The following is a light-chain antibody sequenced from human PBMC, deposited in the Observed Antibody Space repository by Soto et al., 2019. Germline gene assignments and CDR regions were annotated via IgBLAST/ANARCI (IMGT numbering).Light chain of an antibody. CDR3: QQYANAPST. CDR2: GVS. CDR1: QPVSSNF. Sequence: ELVLTQSPGTLSLSPGESAALSCRASQPVSSNFLAWYQQKPGQAPRLLIYGVSSRASGIPDRFFGSGSGTDFTLTINSLEREDFSVYSCQQYANAPSTFGKGTALEIK. V-gene: IGKV3-20*01. J-gene: IGKJ5*01.